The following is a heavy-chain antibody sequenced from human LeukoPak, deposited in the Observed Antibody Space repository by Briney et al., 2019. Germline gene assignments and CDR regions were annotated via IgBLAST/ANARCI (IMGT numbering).Heavy chain of an antibody. Sequence: GGSLRLSCAASGFSFSSDDMNWVRQAPGKGLEWVSYISSSGTFIYYADSVKGRFTISRDNAKNSLYLQMNSLRAEDTAVYYCAREGYSYGYYFDYWGQGALVTVSS. V-gene: IGHV3-48*03. CDR1: GFSFSSDD. CDR3: AREGYSYGYYFDY. D-gene: IGHD5-18*01. J-gene: IGHJ4*02. CDR2: ISSSGTFI.